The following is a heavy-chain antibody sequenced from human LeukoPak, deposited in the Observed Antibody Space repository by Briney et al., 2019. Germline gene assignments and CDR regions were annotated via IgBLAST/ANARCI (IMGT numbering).Heavy chain of an antibody. Sequence: ASVKVSCKASGYTFTSYDINWVRQATGQGLEWMGWMNPNSGNTGYAQKFQGRVTMTRNTSISTGYMELSSLRSEDTAVYYCARDKWELLQLDYWGQGTLVTVSS. CDR1: GYTFTSYD. V-gene: IGHV1-8*01. CDR3: ARDKWELLQLDY. D-gene: IGHD1-26*01. J-gene: IGHJ4*02. CDR2: MNPNSGNT.